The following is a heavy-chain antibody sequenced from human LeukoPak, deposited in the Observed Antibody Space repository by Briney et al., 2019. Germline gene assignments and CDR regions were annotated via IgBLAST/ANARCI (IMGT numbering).Heavy chain of an antibody. CDR1: GYTFTGYY. J-gene: IGHJ4*02. CDR3: ARFIRGYDFWSGCYPYFDY. Sequence: ASVKVSCKASGYTFTGYYMHWVRQAPGQGLEWMGRINPDSGGTNYAQKFQGRVTMTRDTSISTAYMELSRLRSDDTAVYYCARFIRGYDFWSGCYPYFDYWGQGTLVTVSS. V-gene: IGHV1-2*06. D-gene: IGHD3-3*01. CDR2: INPDSGGT.